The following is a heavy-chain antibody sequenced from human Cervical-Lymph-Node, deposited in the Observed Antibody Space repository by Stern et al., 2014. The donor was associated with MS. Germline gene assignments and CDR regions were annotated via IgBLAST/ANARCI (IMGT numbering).Heavy chain of an antibody. J-gene: IGHJ4*02. Sequence: VQLVQSGSELKTPGASVKVSCKASGYTFSNHAMNWVRQAPGQGLEWMGWINTNTGTPTYAPGFTGRFVFSLDTSVSTAYLQISNLKAEDTAVYYCARYAPTVITDFDYWGQGTLVTVSS. D-gene: IGHD4-17*01. V-gene: IGHV7-4-1*02. CDR2: INTNTGTP. CDR1: GYTFSNHA. CDR3: ARYAPTVITDFDY.